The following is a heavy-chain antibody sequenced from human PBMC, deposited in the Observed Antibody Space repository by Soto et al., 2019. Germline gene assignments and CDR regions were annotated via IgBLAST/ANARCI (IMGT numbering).Heavy chain of an antibody. CDR1: GYTFTTYD. CDR3: VRGLEWLRNY. Sequence: QVQLVQSGAEVKKPGASVKVSCKATGYTFTTYDINWVRQATGQGLEWMGWMNPNSGDTGYAQKFQGRVTMNRDTSISRAYMELSTLTSEDTAVYYCVRGLEWLRNYWGQGTLVTVSS. V-gene: IGHV1-8*01. D-gene: IGHD5-12*01. J-gene: IGHJ4*02. CDR2: MNPNSGDT.